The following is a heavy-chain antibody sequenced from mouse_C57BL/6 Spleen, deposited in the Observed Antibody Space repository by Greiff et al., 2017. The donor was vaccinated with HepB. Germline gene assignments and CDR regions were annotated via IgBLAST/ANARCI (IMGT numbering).Heavy chain of an antibody. CDR1: GYTFTDYE. J-gene: IGHJ4*01. V-gene: IGHV1-15*01. CDR2: IDPETGGT. Sequence: VKLQESGAELVRPGASVTLSCKASGYTFTDYEMHWVKQTPVHGLEWIGAIDPETGGTAYNQKFKGKAILTADKSSSTAYMELRSLTSEDSAVYYCTRELPYYYAMDYWGQGTSATVSS. CDR3: TRELPYYYAMDY.